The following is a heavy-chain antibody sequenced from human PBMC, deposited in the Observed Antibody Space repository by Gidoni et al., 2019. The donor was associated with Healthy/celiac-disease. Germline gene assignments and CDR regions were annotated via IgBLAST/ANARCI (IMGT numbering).Heavy chain of an antibody. D-gene: IGHD5-12*01. CDR3: ASSRLRRRDGYNPPPDAFDI. CDR2: IYPGYSDT. V-gene: IGHV5-51*01. J-gene: IGHJ3*02. CDR1: GYSFTSYW. Sequence: EVQLVQSGAEVKKPGESLKISCKGSGYSFTSYWIGWVRQMPGKGLEWMGIIYPGYSDTRYSPSFQGQVTISADKSISTAYLQWSSLKASDTAMYYCASSRLRRRDGYNPPPDAFDIWGQGTMVTVSS.